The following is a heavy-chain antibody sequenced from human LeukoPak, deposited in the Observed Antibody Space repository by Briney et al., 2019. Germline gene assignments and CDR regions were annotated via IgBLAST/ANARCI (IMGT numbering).Heavy chain of an antibody. D-gene: IGHD6-13*01. CDR1: GFTFSSYA. CDR3: ARGAVAGPYYFDY. V-gene: IGHV3-30-3*01. J-gene: IGHJ4*02. Sequence: GGSLRLSCAASGFTFSSYARHWVRQAPGKGLEWVAVISYDGSNKYYADSVKGRFTISRDNSKNTLYLQMNSLRAEDTAVYYCARGAVAGPYYFDYWGQRTLVTVSS. CDR2: ISYDGSNK.